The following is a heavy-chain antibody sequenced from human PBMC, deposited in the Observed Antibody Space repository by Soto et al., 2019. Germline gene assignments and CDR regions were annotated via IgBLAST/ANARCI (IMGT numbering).Heavy chain of an antibody. CDR2: ISGSGGST. CDR3: ANDFDY. J-gene: IGHJ4*02. V-gene: IGHV3-23*01. Sequence: EVQLLESGGGLVQPGGPLGLPGEASGLTFATNPWSWVRQAPGKGLEWVSAISGSGGSTYYADSVKGRFTISRDNSKNTLYLQMNSLRAEDTAVYYCANDFDYWGQGTLVTVSS. CDR1: GLTFATNP.